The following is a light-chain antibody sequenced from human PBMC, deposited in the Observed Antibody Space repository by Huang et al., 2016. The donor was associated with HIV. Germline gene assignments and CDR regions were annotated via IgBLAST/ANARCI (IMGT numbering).Light chain of an antibody. J-gene: IGKJ3*01. CDR3: LQLNSYPGA. CDR1: QDIGSY. Sequence: IQLTQSPSSLSASVGDRVTITCRASQDIGSYLAWYQQKPGKAPNLLIYAASTLESGVTSRFSGSGSGTDFTLTINNLQPEDFATYYCLQLNSYPGAFGPGTNVDV. V-gene: IGKV1-9*01. CDR2: AAS.